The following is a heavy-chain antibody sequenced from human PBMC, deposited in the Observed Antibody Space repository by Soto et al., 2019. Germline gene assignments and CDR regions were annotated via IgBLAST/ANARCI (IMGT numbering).Heavy chain of an antibody. CDR3: ATQLTGDLDF. V-gene: IGHV1-69*13. Sequence: VQLVQSGAEVRKPGSSVKVSCVASGGTFSTSAMNWVRQAPGQGLEWVGGIIPVFGTPTYAQSLQGRVTITVDVSTTTAYMELTRLRPEDTAVYYCATQLTGDLDFWGQGTLVIVSS. CDR1: GGTFSTSA. CDR2: IIPVFGTP. D-gene: IGHD7-27*01. J-gene: IGHJ4*02.